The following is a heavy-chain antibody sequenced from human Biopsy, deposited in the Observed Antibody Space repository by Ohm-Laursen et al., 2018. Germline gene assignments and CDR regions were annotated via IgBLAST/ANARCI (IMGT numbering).Heavy chain of an antibody. D-gene: IGHD1-26*01. CDR2: FIPMFNTG. CDR1: GYTFTSYE. CDR3: ARSMLGASTGDDAFDV. J-gene: IGHJ3*01. Sequence: SSVKVSCKASGYTFTSYEINWVRQAPGQGLEWMGGFIPMFNTGKDAQNFQGRVTMTADKSTNTVYMELTSLRSDDTAMYYCARSMLGASTGDDAFDVWGQGTFVIVSS. V-gene: IGHV1-69*06.